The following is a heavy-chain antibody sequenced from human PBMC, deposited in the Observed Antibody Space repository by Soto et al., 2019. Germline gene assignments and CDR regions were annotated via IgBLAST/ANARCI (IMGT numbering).Heavy chain of an antibody. D-gene: IGHD4-17*01. V-gene: IGHV3-74*01. J-gene: IGHJ4*02. CDR3: ARPTVTLHY. CDR1: GLTFSSYW. Sequence: EVQLVESGGGLVQPGGSLRLSCAASGLTFSSYWMHWVRQAPGKGLVWVARINPDGSDTIYADSVKGRFTISRDNAKNTLYLQMSSLRADDTAVYYCARPTVTLHYWGQGTLVAVSS. CDR2: INPDGSDT.